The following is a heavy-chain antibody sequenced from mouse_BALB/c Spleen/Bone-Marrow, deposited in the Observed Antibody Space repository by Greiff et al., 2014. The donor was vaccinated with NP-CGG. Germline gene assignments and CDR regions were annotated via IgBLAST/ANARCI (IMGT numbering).Heavy chain of an antibody. V-gene: IGHV14-3*02. D-gene: IGHD2-3*01. J-gene: IGHJ3*01. CDR1: GFNIKDTF. Sequence: EVQLQQSGADLVKPGAPVKLSCTTSGFNIKDTFMHRVKQRPEQGLEWIGRIDPASGNTKYDPKFQGKATITADTSSNKVSLQLSGLTSEDTAVYYCAHDAPFTYWGQGTLVTVSA. CDR3: AHDAPFTY. CDR2: IDPASGNT.